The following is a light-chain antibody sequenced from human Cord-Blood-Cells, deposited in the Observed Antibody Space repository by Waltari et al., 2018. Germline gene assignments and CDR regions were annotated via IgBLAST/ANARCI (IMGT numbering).Light chain of an antibody. Sequence: EIVITQSPATLSVSPGDRATLSCRARQSVSSNLAWYQQKPGQAPRLLIYGASTRATGIPARFSGSGSGTEFTLTISSLQSEDFAVYYCQQYNNWPPWTFGQGTKVEIK. V-gene: IGKV3-15*01. CDR3: QQYNNWPPWT. CDR2: GAS. CDR1: QSVSSN. J-gene: IGKJ1*01.